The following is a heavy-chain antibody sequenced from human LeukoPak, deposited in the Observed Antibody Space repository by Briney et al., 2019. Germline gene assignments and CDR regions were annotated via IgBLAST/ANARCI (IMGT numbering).Heavy chain of an antibody. V-gene: IGHV1-18*01. D-gene: IGHD3-10*01. CDR3: ARGEWFGELYGMGWFDP. CDR1: GYTFTSYG. CDR2: ISAYNGNT. Sequence: ASVKVSCKASGYTFTSYGISWVRQAPGQGLEWMGWISAYNGNTNYAQKLQGRVTMTTDTSTSTAYMELRSLRSDDTAVYYCARGEWFGELYGMGWFDPWGQGTLVTVSS. J-gene: IGHJ5*02.